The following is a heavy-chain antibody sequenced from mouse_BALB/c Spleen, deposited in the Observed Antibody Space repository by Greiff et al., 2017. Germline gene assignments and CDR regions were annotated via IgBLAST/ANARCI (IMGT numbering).Heavy chain of an antibody. D-gene: IGHD5-1-1*01. Sequence: EVKLMESGGGLVKPGGSLKLSCAASGFTFSSYAMSWVRQTPEKRLEWVASISSGGSTYYPDSVKGRFTISRDNARNILYLQMSSLRSEDTAMYYCARGLYLYAMDDWGQGTSVTVSS. J-gene: IGHJ4*01. CDR3: ARGLYLYAMDD. V-gene: IGHV5-6-5*01. CDR2: ISSGGST. CDR1: GFTFSSYA.